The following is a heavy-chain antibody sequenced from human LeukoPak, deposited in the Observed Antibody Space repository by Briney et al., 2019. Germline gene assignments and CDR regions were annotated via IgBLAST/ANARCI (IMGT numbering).Heavy chain of an antibody. CDR3: ARDRHVFYDILTGYSNWFDP. Sequence: SETLSLTCTVTGGSISSGSYYWGWIRQPAGKGLEWIGRIYTSGSTNYNPSLKSRVTMSVDTSKNQFSLKLSSVTAADTAVYYCARDRHVFYDILTGYSNWFDPWGQGTLVTVSS. CDR2: IYTSGST. D-gene: IGHD3-9*01. J-gene: IGHJ5*02. CDR1: GGSISSGSYY. V-gene: IGHV4-61*02.